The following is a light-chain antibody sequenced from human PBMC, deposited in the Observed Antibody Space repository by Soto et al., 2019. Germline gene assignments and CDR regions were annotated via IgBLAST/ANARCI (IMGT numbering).Light chain of an antibody. Sequence: DIQMTQSPSSLSASVGDRVTITCQASQDISNYLNWYQQKTGKAPKLLIYDASNLETGVPSRFSGSGSGTYFTFTISSLQPEDIATYYCQQYANPPPYTFGQGTKLEIK. J-gene: IGKJ2*01. V-gene: IGKV1-33*01. CDR2: DAS. CDR1: QDISNY. CDR3: QQYANPPPYT.